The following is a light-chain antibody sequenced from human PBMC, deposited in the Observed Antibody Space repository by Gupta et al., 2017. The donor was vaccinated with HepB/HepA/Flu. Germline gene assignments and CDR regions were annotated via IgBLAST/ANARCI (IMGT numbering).Light chain of an antibody. V-gene: IGKV3-11*01. CDR1: QSVRSY. J-gene: IGKJ4*01. CDR2: DAS. Sequence: EIVLTQSPATLSLSPGERATLSCRASQSVRSYLAWYQQKPGQAPRLLIYDASNRATGIPARFSGSGSGTDFTLTISSREPEDFAVYYCQQRSNWSALTFGGGTKVEIK. CDR3: QQRSNWSALT.